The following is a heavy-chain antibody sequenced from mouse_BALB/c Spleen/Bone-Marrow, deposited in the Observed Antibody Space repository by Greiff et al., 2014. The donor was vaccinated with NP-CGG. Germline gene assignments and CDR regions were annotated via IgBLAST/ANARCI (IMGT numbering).Heavy chain of an antibody. CDR1: GYTFTSYV. CDR3: ARTILGYYFDY. CDR2: IHPYSDGT. J-gene: IGHJ2*01. D-gene: IGHD2-10*02. V-gene: IGHV1-14*01. Sequence: VHVKQSGPEPVKPGASVKMSCKASGYTFTSYVMHWVKQKPGQGLEWIGYIHPYSDGTKYNERFKGKATLTSDKSSSTAYMELRSRTSEDSAVYYCARTILGYYFDYWGQGTTLTVAS.